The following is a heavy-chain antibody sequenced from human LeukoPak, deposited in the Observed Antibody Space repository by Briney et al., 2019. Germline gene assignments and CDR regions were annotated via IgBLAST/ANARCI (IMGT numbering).Heavy chain of an antibody. CDR2: IRYDGSNK. Sequence: GGSLRLSCAASGFTFSSYGMHWVRQAPGKGLEWVAFIRYDGSNKYYADSVNGRYTISRDNSKNTLYLQMNSLRAEDTAVYYCAKTVTPSVSGGFDPWGQGTLVTVSS. V-gene: IGHV3-30*02. J-gene: IGHJ5*02. CDR1: GFTFSSYG. CDR3: AKTVTPSVSGGFDP. D-gene: IGHD3-10*01.